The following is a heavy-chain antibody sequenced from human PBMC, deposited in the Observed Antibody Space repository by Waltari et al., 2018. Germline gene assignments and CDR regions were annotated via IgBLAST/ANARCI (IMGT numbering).Heavy chain of an antibody. V-gene: IGHV3-33*01. CDR1: GFIFPSSG. D-gene: IGHD4-17*01. CDR3: ARSVTTGSGYMDV. J-gene: IGHJ6*03. CDR2: IWNDGSLK. Sequence: QVQLVESGGGVVQPGRSLRLSCSASGFIFPSSGMHWVRQAPGKGRGWVAVIWNDGSLKYYTDSVKGRFTISRDNSENTLYLQMSGLRPEDTAVYYCARSVTTGSGYMDVWGKGTTVTVSS.